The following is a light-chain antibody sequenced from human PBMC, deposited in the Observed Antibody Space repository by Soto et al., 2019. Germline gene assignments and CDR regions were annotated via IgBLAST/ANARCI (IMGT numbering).Light chain of an antibody. CDR2: NDN. CDR3: AAWDDSLKGYV. V-gene: IGLV1-44*01. Sequence: SVLTHPPSASGTPGQRVTISCSGSRSNIGSTTVHWYQHLPGTAPKLLIHNDNQWPSGVPDRFSGSKSGTSASLAISGLQSQDEADYYCAAWDDSLKGYVFGTGTKVTVL. CDR1: RSNIGSTT. J-gene: IGLJ1*01.